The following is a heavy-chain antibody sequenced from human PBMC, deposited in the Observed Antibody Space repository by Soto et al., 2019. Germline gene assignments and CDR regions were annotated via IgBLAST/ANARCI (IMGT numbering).Heavy chain of an antibody. CDR3: ARGPPSFYD. V-gene: IGHV4-34*01. CDR1: GGSFSGYY. Sequence: SETLSLTCAVYGGSFSGYYWSWIRQPPGKGLEWIGEINHSGSTNYNPSLKSRVTISVDTSKNQFSLKLSSVTAADTAVYYCARGPPSFYDWGQGTLVTVSS. J-gene: IGHJ4*02. CDR2: INHSGST.